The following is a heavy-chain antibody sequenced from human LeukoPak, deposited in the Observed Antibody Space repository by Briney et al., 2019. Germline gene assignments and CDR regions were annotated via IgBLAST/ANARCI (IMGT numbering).Heavy chain of an antibody. V-gene: IGHV3-53*01. CDR2: IYSDGRT. D-gene: IGHD6-19*01. Sequence: GGSLRLSCAASGFAVSSSYMNWVRQAPGRGLEWVSVIYSDGRTYYANSVKGRFTISRENSNNTVYLHMNSLRAEDTAVYYCAKVKGWYGDGYFDYWGQGTLVTVSS. J-gene: IGHJ4*02. CDR3: AKVKGWYGDGYFDY. CDR1: GFAVSSSY.